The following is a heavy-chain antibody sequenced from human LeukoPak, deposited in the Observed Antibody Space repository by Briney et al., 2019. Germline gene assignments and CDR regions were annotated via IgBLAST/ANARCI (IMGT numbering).Heavy chain of an antibody. J-gene: IGHJ5*02. CDR2: ISAYNGNT. D-gene: IGHD1-7*01. Sequence: ASVKVSCKASGYTFTSYGISWVRQAPGQGLEWMGRISAYNGNTNYAQKLQGRVTMTTDTSTSTAYMELRSLRSDDTAVYYCAREHVGITGTTSWFDPWGQGTLVTVSS. CDR1: GYTFTSYG. V-gene: IGHV1-18*01. CDR3: AREHVGITGTTSWFDP.